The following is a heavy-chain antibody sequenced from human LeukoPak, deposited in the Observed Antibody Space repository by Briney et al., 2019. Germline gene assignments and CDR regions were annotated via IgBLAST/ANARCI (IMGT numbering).Heavy chain of an antibody. J-gene: IGHJ4*02. CDR3: ARVLISQYDSSGYYYGELDY. CDR2: ISYDGSNK. CDR1: GFTFSSYA. Sequence: PGGSLRLSCAASGFTFSSYAMHWVRQAPGKGLEWVAVISYDGSNKYYADSVKGRFTISRDNSKNTLYLQMNSLRAEDTAVYYCARVLISQYDSSGYYYGELDYWGQGTLVTVSS. V-gene: IGHV3-30-3*01. D-gene: IGHD3-22*01.